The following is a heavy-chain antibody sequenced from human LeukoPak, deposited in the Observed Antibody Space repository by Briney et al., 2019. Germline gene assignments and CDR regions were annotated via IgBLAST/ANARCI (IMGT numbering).Heavy chain of an antibody. J-gene: IGHJ4*02. CDR2: ISGSGAST. D-gene: IGHD1-26*01. Sequence: GGSLRLSCAASGLNFSSYAMSWVRQAPGKGLEWVSSISGSGASTYYADSVKGRFTISRDNSKNTLYLQMNSLRAEDTAVYYCAKDLGFIVGGGYWGQGTLVTVSS. V-gene: IGHV3-23*01. CDR3: AKDLGFIVGGGY. CDR1: GLNFSSYA.